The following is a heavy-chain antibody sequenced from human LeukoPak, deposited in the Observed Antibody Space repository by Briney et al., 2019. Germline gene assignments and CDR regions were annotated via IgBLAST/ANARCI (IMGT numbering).Heavy chain of an antibody. CDR1: GGSISSGSYY. CDR2: IYHSGST. Sequence: SETLSLTCTVSGGSISSGSYYWSWIRQPAGKGLEWIGSIYHSGSTYYNPSLKSRVTISVDTSKNQFSLKLSSVTAADTAVYYCAGPSSTVTTFDYWGQGTLVTVSS. D-gene: IGHD4-11*01. V-gene: IGHV4-39*07. J-gene: IGHJ4*02. CDR3: AGPSSTVTTFDY.